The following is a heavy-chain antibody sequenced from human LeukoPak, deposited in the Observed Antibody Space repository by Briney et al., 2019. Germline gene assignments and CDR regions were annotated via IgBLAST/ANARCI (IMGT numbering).Heavy chain of an antibody. D-gene: IGHD5-24*01. V-gene: IGHV4-34*01. CDR3: ARHFGDAYRRSFDF. Sequence: SETLSLTCAVYGGSFSGYYWSWIRQPPGKGLEWIGEINHSGSTNYNPSLKSRVTMSVDTSKNQFSLKPTSVTAADTAVYYCARHFGDAYRRSFDFWGQGTLVTVSS. CDR2: INHSGST. CDR1: GGSFSGYY. J-gene: IGHJ4*02.